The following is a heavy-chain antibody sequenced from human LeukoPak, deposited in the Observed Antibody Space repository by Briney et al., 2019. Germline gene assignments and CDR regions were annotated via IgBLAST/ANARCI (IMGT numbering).Heavy chain of an antibody. CDR2: IKVGGSEK. J-gene: IGHJ6*03. Sequence: GGSLRLSCAVSGFTFSRYWMTWVRQAPGKGLEWVANIKVGGSEKYYVDAVKGRFTISRDNAKDSLYLQMNGLRAEDTAIYYCARAQWTAFDYYYYMDVWGKGTTVTVSS. CDR3: ARAQWTAFDYYYYMDV. CDR1: GFTFSRYW. D-gene: IGHD3/OR15-3a*01. V-gene: IGHV3-7*01.